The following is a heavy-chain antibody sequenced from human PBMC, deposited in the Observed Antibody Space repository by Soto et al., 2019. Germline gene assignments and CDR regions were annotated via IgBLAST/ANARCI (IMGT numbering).Heavy chain of an antibody. CDR1: GGSFGAYY. J-gene: IGHJ5*02. D-gene: IGHD2-15*01. V-gene: IGHV4-34*01. CDR2: INPSGST. CDR3: ARGESRYCSGP. Sequence: QVQLQQWGAGLLKPSETLSLTCAVYGGSFGAYYWNWIRQPPGKGLEWIGEINPSGSTNYNPSLKSRVSLSVDTAKNQFSRKLSSVTAADTAVYYCARGESRYCSGPWGQRTLVTVSS.